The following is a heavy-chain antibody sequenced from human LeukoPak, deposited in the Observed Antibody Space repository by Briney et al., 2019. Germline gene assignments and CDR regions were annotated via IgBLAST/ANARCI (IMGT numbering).Heavy chain of an antibody. Sequence: PGGSLRLSCAASGFTFTSYWMHWVRQAPGKGLVWVSRVDGDGSTTTYADSVKGRFTISRDNAKNTLYLQMNSLRAEDTAVYYCASPKPGDLYVFDIWGKGTMVTVSS. D-gene: IGHD4-17*01. V-gene: IGHV3-74*01. CDR2: VDGDGSTT. CDR1: GFTFTSYW. J-gene: IGHJ3*02. CDR3: ASPKPGDLYVFDI.